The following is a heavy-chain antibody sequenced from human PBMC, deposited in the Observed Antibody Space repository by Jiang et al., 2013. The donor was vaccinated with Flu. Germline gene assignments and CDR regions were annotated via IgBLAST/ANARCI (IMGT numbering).Heavy chain of an antibody. Sequence: GSGLVKPSETLSLICTVSGGSIGDYYWSWIRQPPGKGLEWIGYIHNSGKTSYNPSLQSRVTTSLDTSKNQFSLKMSSVTAADTAVYYCARDLVYF. CDR3: ARDLVYF. CDR2: IHNSGKT. CDR1: GGSIGDYY. J-gene: IGHJ2*01. V-gene: IGHV4-59*01.